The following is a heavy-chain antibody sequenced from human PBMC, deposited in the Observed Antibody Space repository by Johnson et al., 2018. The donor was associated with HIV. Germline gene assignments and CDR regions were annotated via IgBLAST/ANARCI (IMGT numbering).Heavy chain of an antibody. CDR1: GFTVSSNY. CDR3: AKDDNVGVWYSDAFDV. CDR2: IYSGGST. Sequence: VQLVESGGGLVQPGGSLRLSCAASGFTVSSNYMSWVRQAPGKGLEWVSVIYSGGSTYYADSVKGRFTISRDTSKKTLDLQFNILRPEDTSIYYCAKDDNVGVWYSDAFDVWGQGTVVTVAS. D-gene: IGHD6-19*01. V-gene: IGHV3-66*02. J-gene: IGHJ3*01.